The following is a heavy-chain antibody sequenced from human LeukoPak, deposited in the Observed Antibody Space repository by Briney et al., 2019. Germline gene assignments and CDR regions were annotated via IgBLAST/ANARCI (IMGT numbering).Heavy chain of an antibody. CDR1: GASISNFY. CDR2: IYSSGST. Sequence: SETLSLTCTVSGASISNFYWSWIRQPAGKGLEWIGRIYSSGSTNYNPSLKSRVTMSLDTSKRQFSLKLSSVTAADTAVYYCASGPQVNNWFDPWGQGTLVTVSS. D-gene: IGHD3-10*01. CDR3: ASGPQVNNWFDP. J-gene: IGHJ5*02. V-gene: IGHV4-4*07.